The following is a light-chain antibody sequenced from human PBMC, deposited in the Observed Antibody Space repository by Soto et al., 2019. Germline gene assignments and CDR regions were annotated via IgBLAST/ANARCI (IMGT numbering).Light chain of an antibody. CDR3: QQYQTYSQ. CDR2: KAS. CDR1: QSINTW. V-gene: IGKV1-5*03. J-gene: IGKJ1*01. Sequence: DIQMTQSPSTLSASVGDRVTITCRASQSINTWLAWYQLKPGRSPKLLISKASTLESGVSSRFSGSGSGTEFTLTISSLQHDDVATYYCQQYQTYSQFGQGTKVEIK.